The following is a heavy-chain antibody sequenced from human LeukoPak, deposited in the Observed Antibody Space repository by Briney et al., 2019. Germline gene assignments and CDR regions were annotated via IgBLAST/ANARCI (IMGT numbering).Heavy chain of an antibody. V-gene: IGHV4-4*02. Sequence: SGTLSLTCAVSGGSISSSNWWSWVRQPPGKGLEWIGEINHSGSTNYNPSLKSRVTISVDTSKNQFSLKLSSVTAADTAVYYCARPHVGSGTRGYYYYYGMDVWGQGTTVTVSS. CDR3: ARPHVGSGTRGYYYYYGMDV. D-gene: IGHD3-10*01. CDR1: GGSISSSNW. CDR2: INHSGST. J-gene: IGHJ6*02.